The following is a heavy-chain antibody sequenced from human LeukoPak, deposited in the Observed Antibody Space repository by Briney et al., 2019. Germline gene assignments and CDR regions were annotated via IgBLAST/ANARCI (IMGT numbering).Heavy chain of an antibody. Sequence: PSETLSLTCAVYGGSFSGYYWSWIRQPPGKGLEWIGEINHSGTTNYNPSLKSRVTISADTSKNQFSLNLSSVDDADTGVYYCGRERGGGYQPLLYRIFDYWGQGTLVTVSP. V-gene: IGHV4-34*01. CDR3: GRERGGGYQPLLYRIFDY. D-gene: IGHD2-2*02. CDR2: INHSGTT. J-gene: IGHJ4*02. CDR1: GGSFSGYY.